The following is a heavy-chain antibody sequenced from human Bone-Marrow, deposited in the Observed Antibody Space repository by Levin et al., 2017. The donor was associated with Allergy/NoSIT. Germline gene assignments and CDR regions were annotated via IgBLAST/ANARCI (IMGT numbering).Heavy chain of an antibody. CDR2: ISYDGSNK. CDR1: GFPFSTYG. D-gene: IGHD5-12*01. CDR3: ARDVYLRSSDYFEY. J-gene: IGHJ4*02. Sequence: GGSLRLSCAASGFPFSTYGMHWVRLAPGRGLEWVAVISYDGSNKYYADSVKGRFTISRDSSKNTLYLQVNNLRPEDTAVYYCARDVYLRSSDYFEYWGQGTLVTVSS. V-gene: IGHV3-33*01.